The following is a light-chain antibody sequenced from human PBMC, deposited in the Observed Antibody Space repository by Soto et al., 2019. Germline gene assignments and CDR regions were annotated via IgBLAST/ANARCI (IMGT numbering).Light chain of an antibody. V-gene: IGKV3-11*01. CDR3: QQYTSSLNT. CDR1: QSVSSY. CDR2: DAS. J-gene: IGKJ5*01. Sequence: EIVLTQSPATLSLSPGERATLSCRASQSVSSYLAWCQQKPGQAPRLLIYDASNRATGIPARFSGSGSGTDFTLTISSLEPEDFAVYYCQQYTSSLNTFGQGTRLEIK.